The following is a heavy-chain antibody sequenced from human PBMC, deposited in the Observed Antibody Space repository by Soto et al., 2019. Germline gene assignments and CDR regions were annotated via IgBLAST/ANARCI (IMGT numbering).Heavy chain of an antibody. CDR2: IWYDGSNK. J-gene: IGHJ6*02. CDR1: GFTFSSYG. Sequence: GGSLRLSCAASGFTFSSYGMHWVRQAPGKGLEWVAVIWYDGSNKYYADSVKGRFTISRDNSKNTLYLQMNSLRAEDTAVYYSARDRAGVSGGVGSNHYGMDVWGQGTTVTVSS. V-gene: IGHV3-33*01. D-gene: IGHD3-10*01. CDR3: ARDRAGVSGGVGSNHYGMDV.